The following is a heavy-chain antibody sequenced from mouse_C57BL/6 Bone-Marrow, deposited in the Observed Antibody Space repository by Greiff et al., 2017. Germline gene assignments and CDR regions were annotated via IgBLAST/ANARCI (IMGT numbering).Heavy chain of an antibody. D-gene: IGHD1-1*01. CDR2: IDPSDSYT. CDR1: GYTFTSYW. J-gene: IGHJ2*01. Sequence: QVQLQQPGAELVKPGASVKLSCKASGYTFTSYWMQWVKQRPGQGLEWIGEIDPSDSYTNYNQKFTGKATLTVDTSSSTAYMQLSSLTSEDSAVYYCARDYGSSYGYWGQGTTLTVSS. V-gene: IGHV1-50*01. CDR3: ARDYGSSYGY.